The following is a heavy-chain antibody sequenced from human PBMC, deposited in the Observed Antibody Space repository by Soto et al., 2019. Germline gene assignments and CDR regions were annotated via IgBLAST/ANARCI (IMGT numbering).Heavy chain of an antibody. D-gene: IGHD2-21*02. CDR2: IYHSGST. CDR1: GGSISSGGYS. Sequence: SETLSLTCAVSGGSISSGGYSWSWIRQPPGKGLEWIGYIYHSGSTYYNPSLKSRVTISVDRSKNQFSLKLSSVTAADTAVYYCARCGGDCYSSWFDPWGQGTLVTVS. J-gene: IGHJ5*02. V-gene: IGHV4-30-2*01. CDR3: ARCGGDCYSSWFDP.